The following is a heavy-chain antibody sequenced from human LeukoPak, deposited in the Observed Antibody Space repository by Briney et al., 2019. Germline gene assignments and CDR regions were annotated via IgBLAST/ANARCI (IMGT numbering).Heavy chain of an antibody. V-gene: IGHV4-4*07. Sequence: PSETLSLTCTVSGGSVSSYYWSWIRQPAGKGLDWIGRIYTSGSTNYNPSLKSRVTMSVDTSKNQFSLKLSSVTAADTAVYYCARDPAYDYVWGSYRPSDAFDIWGQGTMVTVSS. CDR2: IYTSGST. CDR1: GGSVSSYY. J-gene: IGHJ3*02. D-gene: IGHD3-16*02. CDR3: ARDPAYDYVWGSYRPSDAFDI.